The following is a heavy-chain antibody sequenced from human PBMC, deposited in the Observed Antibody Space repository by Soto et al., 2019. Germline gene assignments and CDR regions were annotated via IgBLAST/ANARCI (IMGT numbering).Heavy chain of an antibody. CDR2: MNPNSGNT. D-gene: IGHD2-2*01. Sequence: GSVKVSCKASGYTFSIYDINWVRQATGQGLEWMGWMNPNSGNTGYAQKFQGRVTMTRNTSISTAYMELSSLRSEDTARYYCARALSLGYCSATSCGHSDYWGQGTLVTVSS. V-gene: IGHV1-8*01. J-gene: IGHJ4*02. CDR3: ARALSLGYCSATSCGHSDY. CDR1: GYTFSIYD.